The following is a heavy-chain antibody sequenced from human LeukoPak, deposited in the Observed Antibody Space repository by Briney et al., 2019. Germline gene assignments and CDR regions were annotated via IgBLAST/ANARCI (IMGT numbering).Heavy chain of an antibody. CDR2: ISSSGSTI. CDR1: GFTFSSYE. J-gene: IGHJ4*02. V-gene: IGHV3-48*03. CDR3: ARLPRPGYGTTTDY. Sequence: GGSLRLSCAASGFTFSSYEMNWVRQAPGKGLEWVSYISSSGSTIYYADSVKGRFTISRDNAKNSLYLQMNSQRAEDTAVYYCARLPRPGYGTTTDYWGQGTLVTVSS. D-gene: IGHD4-17*01.